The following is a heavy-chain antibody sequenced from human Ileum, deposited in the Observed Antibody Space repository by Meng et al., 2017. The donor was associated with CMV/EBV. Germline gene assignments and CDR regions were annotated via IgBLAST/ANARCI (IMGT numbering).Heavy chain of an antibody. CDR2: IYHTGST. CDR1: GGSISNNNW. Sequence: SETLSLTCTVSGGSISNNNWWSWLRQSPGKGLEWIGEIYHTGSTNYNPSLESRVTILVDKSKNQFSLKLNSVTAADTAVYYCESYVDSRGWKNWYFDPWGRGTLVTVSS. J-gene: IGHJ2*01. D-gene: IGHD6-19*01. V-gene: IGHV4-4*02. CDR3: ESYVDSRGWKNWYFDP.